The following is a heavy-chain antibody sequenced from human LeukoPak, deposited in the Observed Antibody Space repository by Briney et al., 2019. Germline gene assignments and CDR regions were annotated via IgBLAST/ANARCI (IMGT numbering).Heavy chain of an antibody. CDR3: ARRYGSGSYYGNHDAFDI. V-gene: IGHV5-51*01. Sequence: GESLTISCKGSGYSFTRYWIGWVRQMPGKGLEWMGIIYPGDSDTRYSPSFQGPVTISADKSISTAYLQWSSLKASDTAMYYCARRYGSGSYYGNHDAFDIWGQGTMVTVSS. CDR2: IYPGDSDT. D-gene: IGHD3-10*01. J-gene: IGHJ3*02. CDR1: GYSFTRYW.